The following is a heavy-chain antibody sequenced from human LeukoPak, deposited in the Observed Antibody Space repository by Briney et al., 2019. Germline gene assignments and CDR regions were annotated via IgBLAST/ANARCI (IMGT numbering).Heavy chain of an antibody. Sequence: GGSLRLSCAASGFTFSTYNMNWVRQAPGKGLEWVSSISFIGNYIYYADSVRGRFTISRDSANSSLYLQMNNLRAEDTAVYYCAREPPTRIFDHWGQGTLVTVSS. CDR3: AREPPTRIFDH. J-gene: IGHJ4*02. V-gene: IGHV3-21*01. CDR1: GFTFSTYN. CDR2: ISFIGNYI.